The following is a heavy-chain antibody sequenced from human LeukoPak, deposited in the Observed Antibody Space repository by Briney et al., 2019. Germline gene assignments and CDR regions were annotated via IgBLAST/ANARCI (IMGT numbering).Heavy chain of an antibody. D-gene: IGHD6-13*01. V-gene: IGHV3-15*01. Sequence: PGGSLRLSCAASGFTFSNAWMSWVRQAPGKGLEWVGRIKSKTDGGTTDYAAPVKGRFTISRDDSKNTLYLQMNSLKTEDTAVYYCTTGDSSSYYGMDVWGQGTTVTVSS. CDR1: GFTFSNAW. CDR2: IKSKTDGGTT. J-gene: IGHJ6*02. CDR3: TTGDSSSYYGMDV.